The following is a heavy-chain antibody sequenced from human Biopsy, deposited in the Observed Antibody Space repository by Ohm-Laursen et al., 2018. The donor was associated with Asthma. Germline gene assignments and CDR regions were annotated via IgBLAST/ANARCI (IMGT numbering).Heavy chain of an antibody. CDR1: GFTFSSYG. CDR2: IWYDGGDK. D-gene: IGHD5-12*01. J-gene: IGHJ6*02. V-gene: IGHV3-33*01. CDR3: ARDIVATMIVYYYYGMDV. Sequence: SLRLSCAASGFTFSSYGMHWVRQAPGKGLEWVAVIWYDGGDKYYADSVKGRFIISRDNSKNTLYLQMNSLRAEDTAVYYCARDIVATMIVYYYYGMDVWGQGTTVTVSS.